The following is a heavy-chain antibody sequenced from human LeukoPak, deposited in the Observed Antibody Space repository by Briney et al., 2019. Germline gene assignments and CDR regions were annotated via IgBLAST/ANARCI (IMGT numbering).Heavy chain of an antibody. Sequence: PGGSLRLSCAAFGLTFSSYEMNWVRQAPGKGMEWGSHISSSGSPIYYADSVKGRFTISRDNAKNSLFLQMNSLRAEDTAVYYSATKVPGTSHFSHWGQGTLVTVSS. CDR2: ISSSGSPI. CDR1: GLTFSSYE. V-gene: IGHV3-48*03. CDR3: ATKVPGTSHFSH. J-gene: IGHJ4*02. D-gene: IGHD6-19*01.